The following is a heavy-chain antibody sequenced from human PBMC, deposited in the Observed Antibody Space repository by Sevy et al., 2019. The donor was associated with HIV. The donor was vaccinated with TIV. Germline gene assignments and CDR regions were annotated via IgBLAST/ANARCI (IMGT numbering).Heavy chain of an antibody. CDR1: GFTFSSYG. CDR3: AKDLYYYDSSSRGAFDI. D-gene: IGHD3-22*01. V-gene: IGHV3-30*18. CDR2: ISYDGSNK. Sequence: GGSLRLSCAASGFTFSSYGMHWVRQAPGKGLEWVAVISYDGSNKYYADSVKGRFTISRDNSKNTLYLQMNSLRAEDMAVYYCAKDLYYYDSSSRGAFDIWGQGTMVTVSS. J-gene: IGHJ3*02.